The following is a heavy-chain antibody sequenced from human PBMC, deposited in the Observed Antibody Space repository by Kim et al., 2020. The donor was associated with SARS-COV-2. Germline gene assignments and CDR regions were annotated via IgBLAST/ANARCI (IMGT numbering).Heavy chain of an antibody. CDR3: ARGDTSGYFYPFDY. Sequence: DSMKSRFTRSRDNSKNALYLQMTSLGAEDTAVYYCARGDTSGYFYPFDYWGQGTLVTVSS. J-gene: IGHJ4*02. D-gene: IGHD3-22*01. V-gene: IGHV3-30*01.